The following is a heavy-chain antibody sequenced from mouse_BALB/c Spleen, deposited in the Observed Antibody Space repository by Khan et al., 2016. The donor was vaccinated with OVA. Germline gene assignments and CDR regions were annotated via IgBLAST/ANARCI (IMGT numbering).Heavy chain of an antibody. Sequence: QVQLKQSGAELVRPGASVKLSCKTSGYIFTSYWIHWVKQRSGQGLEWIARIYPGTNITSYNAKLKDKATLTADKSSSTAYMQHSSQKSEDSAVYYCARDETVYYFDYWGQGTTLTVSS. CDR1: GYIFTSYW. CDR2: IYPGTNIT. J-gene: IGHJ2*01. V-gene: IGHV1S132*01. CDR3: ARDETVYYFDY. D-gene: IGHD1-1*01.